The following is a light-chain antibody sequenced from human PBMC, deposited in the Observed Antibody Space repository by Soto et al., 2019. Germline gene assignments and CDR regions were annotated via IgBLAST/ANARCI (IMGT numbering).Light chain of an antibody. CDR3: QWRSDWPPRLT. CDR1: ESIGNY. Sequence: EVVLTQSPATLSLSPGERATLSCRASESIGNYLAWYQQKLGQAPKLLIYDASHRAIGIPGRFSGDGSGTDFNLTIRSLEPEDFAVYYCQWRSDWPPRLTFGGGTKVEIK. J-gene: IGKJ4*01. CDR2: DAS. V-gene: IGKV3-11*01.